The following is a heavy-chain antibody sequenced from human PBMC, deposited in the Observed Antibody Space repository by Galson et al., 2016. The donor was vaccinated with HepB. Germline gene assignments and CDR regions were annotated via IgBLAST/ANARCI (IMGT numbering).Heavy chain of an antibody. D-gene: IGHD1-14*01. V-gene: IGHV1-18*04. CDR2: ISGYNGDT. J-gene: IGHJ4*02. Sequence: SVKVSCKASGYTFTSYSISWVRQAPGQGLEWMGWISGYNGDTNYAPKLQGRVTMTTDTSTNTAYMELRSLRSDDAAVYYCARDPGFDYWGQGTLLTVSS. CDR3: ARDPGFDY. CDR1: GYTFTSYS.